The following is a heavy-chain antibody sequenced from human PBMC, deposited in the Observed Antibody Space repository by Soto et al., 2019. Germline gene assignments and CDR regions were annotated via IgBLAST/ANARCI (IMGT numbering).Heavy chain of an antibody. CDR2: INAGNGNT. Sequence: QVQLVQSGAEVKKPGASVKVSCKASGYTFTSYAMHWVRQAPGQRLEWMGWINAGNGNTKYSRKFQGRVTITRDTSGSTAYMELSSLRFEDTSVYYCARGPGGPDGPGEYWGQGTLVTVS. V-gene: IGHV1-3*01. CDR3: ARGPGGPDGPGEY. J-gene: IGHJ4*02. D-gene: IGHD3-10*01. CDR1: GYTFTSYA.